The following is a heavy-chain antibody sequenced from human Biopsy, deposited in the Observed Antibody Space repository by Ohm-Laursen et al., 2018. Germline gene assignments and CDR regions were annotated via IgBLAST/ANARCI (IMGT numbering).Heavy chain of an antibody. J-gene: IGHJ6*02. CDR1: GGSISSDY. CDR3: ARATNSTGWPYYYFYGMDV. V-gene: IGHV4-59*01. D-gene: IGHD2/OR15-2a*01. CDR2: IYYSGST. Sequence: GTLSLTCTVSGGSISSDYWSWIRQTPGKGLEWIGYIYYSGSTNYNPSLKSRVTISVDTSKNQLSLRLNSVTAADTAVYYCARATNSTGWPYYYFYGMDVWGQGTTATVSS.